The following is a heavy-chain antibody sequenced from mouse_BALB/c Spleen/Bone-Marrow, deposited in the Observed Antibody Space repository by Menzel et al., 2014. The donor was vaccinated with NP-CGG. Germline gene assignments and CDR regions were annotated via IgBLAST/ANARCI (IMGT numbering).Heavy chain of an antibody. CDR1: GFNIKDTY. J-gene: IGHJ3*01. CDR3: AKYYYGNSLFAY. Sequence: EVKVEESGAELVKPGASVKLSCTASGFNIKDTYMHWVKQRPEQGLEWIGRIDPANGNTKYDPKFQGKATITADTSSNTAYLQLSSLTSGDTAVYYCAKYYYGNSLFAYWGQGTLVTVSA. D-gene: IGHD1-1*01. CDR2: IDPANGNT. V-gene: IGHV14-3*02.